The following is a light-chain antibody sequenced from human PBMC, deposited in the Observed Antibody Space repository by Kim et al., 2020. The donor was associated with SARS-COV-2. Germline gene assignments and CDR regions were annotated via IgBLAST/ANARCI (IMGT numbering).Light chain of an antibody. CDR3: VANDDRLNGIL. Sequence: GQTVTISCSGNSSDIGSHYVFWYQQLPGTAPKLLIYRNDQRPSGVPDRFSGSKSGTSASLAISGLRSADQADYYCVANDDRLNGILFGGGTQLTVL. CDR1: SSDIGSHY. V-gene: IGLV1-47*01. CDR2: RND. J-gene: IGLJ2*01.